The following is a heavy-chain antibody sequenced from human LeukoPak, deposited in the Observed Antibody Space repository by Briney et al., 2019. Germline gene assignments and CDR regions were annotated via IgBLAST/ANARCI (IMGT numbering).Heavy chain of an antibody. Sequence: PSETLSLTCTVSGGSISSYYWSWIRQPAGKGLEWIGRIYTYGSTNFNPSLKSRVTMSVGTSKNQFSLKLSSVTAADTAVYYCARDGRITIFGVVHDAFDIWGQGTMVTASS. J-gene: IGHJ3*02. D-gene: IGHD3-3*01. CDR3: ARDGRITIFGVVHDAFDI. V-gene: IGHV4-4*07. CDR2: IYTYGST. CDR1: GGSISSYY.